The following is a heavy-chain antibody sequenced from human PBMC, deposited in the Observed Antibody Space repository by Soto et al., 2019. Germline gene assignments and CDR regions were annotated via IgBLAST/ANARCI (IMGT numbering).Heavy chain of an antibody. Sequence: EVQLVQSGAEVKEPGESLRISCEGSGYNLTSHWIGWVRQMPGKGLEWMAIIYPGDSDTRYSPSFQGQVTISADKSISTAYLHWSSLKASDTAMYYFARRDLDGSFDYWGQGTLVTVSS. V-gene: IGHV5-51*03. CDR2: IYPGDSDT. CDR1: GYNLTSHW. CDR3: ARRDLDGSFDY. J-gene: IGHJ4*02. D-gene: IGHD5-12*01.